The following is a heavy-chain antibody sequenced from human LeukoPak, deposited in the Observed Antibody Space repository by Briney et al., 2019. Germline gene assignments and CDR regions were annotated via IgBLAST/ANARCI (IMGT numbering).Heavy chain of an antibody. CDR1: GGSFSGYY. CDR3: ARVQGYCSGGSCYGNDY. Sequence: PSETLSLTYAVYGGSFSGYYWSWIRQPPGKGLEWIGEINHSGSTNYNPSLKSRVTISVDTSKNQFSLKLSSVTAADTAVYYCARVQGYCSGGSCYGNDYWGQGTLVTVSS. CDR2: INHSGST. J-gene: IGHJ4*02. D-gene: IGHD2-15*01. V-gene: IGHV4-34*01.